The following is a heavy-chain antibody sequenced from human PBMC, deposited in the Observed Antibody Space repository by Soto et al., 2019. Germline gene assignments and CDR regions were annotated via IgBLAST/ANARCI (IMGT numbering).Heavy chain of an antibody. J-gene: IGHJ4*02. V-gene: IGHV4-31*02. D-gene: IGHD3-10*01. CDR2: VYSSGST. Sequence: QVQLHESGPGLVEPLQALSLNCSVSGGSFTSGDYYWSWVRQFPGKGLEWIGNVYSSGSTSYNPSLASRLSMSIDTSKRQFSLELRSLTAADTAIYYCARGIAWSYPRGLYYFDYWGQGTLITVSS. CDR3: ARGIAWSYPRGLYYFDY. CDR1: GGSFTSGDYY.